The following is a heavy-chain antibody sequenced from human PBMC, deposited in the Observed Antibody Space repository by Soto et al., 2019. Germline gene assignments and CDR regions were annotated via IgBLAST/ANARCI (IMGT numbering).Heavy chain of an antibody. J-gene: IGHJ4*02. V-gene: IGHV3-30*18. D-gene: IGHD3-10*01. Sequence: GGSLRLSCAASGFTFSSYGMHWVRQAPGKGLEWVAVISYDGSNKYYADSVKGRFTISRDNSKNTLYLQMNSLRAEDTAVYYCAKDQVYYGSGSYYLFDYWGQGTLVTVSS. CDR3: AKDQVYYGSGSYYLFDY. CDR1: GFTFSSYG. CDR2: ISYDGSNK.